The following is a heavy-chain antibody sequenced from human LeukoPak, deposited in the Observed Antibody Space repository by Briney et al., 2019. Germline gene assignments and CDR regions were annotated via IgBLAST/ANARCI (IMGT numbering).Heavy chain of an antibody. J-gene: IGHJ4*02. Sequence: GGSLRLSCAASGFTFSVYTMNWVRQAPGKGLEWVSYISSSSSTIYYADSVKGRFTISRDNSKNTLYLQMNSLRAEDTAVYYCAKDTEPTVTTNPDYWGQGTLVTVSS. CDR1: GFTFSVYT. V-gene: IGHV3-48*01. CDR3: AKDTEPTVTTNPDY. CDR2: ISSSSSTI. D-gene: IGHD4-17*01.